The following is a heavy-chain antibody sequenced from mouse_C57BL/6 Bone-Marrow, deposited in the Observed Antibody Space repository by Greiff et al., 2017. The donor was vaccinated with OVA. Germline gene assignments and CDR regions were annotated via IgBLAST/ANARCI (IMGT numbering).Heavy chain of an antibody. Sequence: EVQRVESGPGLVKPSQSLSLTCSVTGYSITSGYYWNWIRQFPGNKLEWMGYISYDGSNNYNPSLKNRISITRDTSKNQFFLKLNSVTTEDTATYYCARLGWLLEGFDYWGQGTTLTVSS. D-gene: IGHD2-3*01. V-gene: IGHV3-6*01. CDR3: ARLGWLLEGFDY. CDR2: ISYDGSN. J-gene: IGHJ2*01. CDR1: GYSITSGYY.